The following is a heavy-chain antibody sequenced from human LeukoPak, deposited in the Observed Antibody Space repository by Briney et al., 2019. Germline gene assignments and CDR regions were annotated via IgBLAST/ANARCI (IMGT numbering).Heavy chain of an antibody. Sequence: GGSLRLACAASGFTFSSYSMNWVRQAPGKGLEWVSSISTSRSYIYYAGSVKGRFTISRDNAKNSLYLQMNSLRADDTAVYYCARDISACSTSCYGVDYWGQGTLVTVSS. J-gene: IGHJ4*02. CDR2: ISTSRSYI. V-gene: IGHV3-21*01. CDR3: ARDISACSTSCYGVDY. D-gene: IGHD2-2*01. CDR1: GFTFSSYS.